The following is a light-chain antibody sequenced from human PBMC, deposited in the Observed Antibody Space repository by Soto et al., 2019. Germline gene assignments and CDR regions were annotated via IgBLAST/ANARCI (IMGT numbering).Light chain of an antibody. CDR2: LGS. CDR3: MQGLQTAWT. J-gene: IGKJ1*01. V-gene: IGKV2-28*01. CDR1: QSLLHSNGYNY. Sequence: ILMTQSPLSLPVTPGEPASISCRSSQSLLHSNGYNYLDWYLQKPGQSPQLLIYLGSNRASGVPDRFSGSGSGTDFTLKISRVEAEDVGFYYCMQGLQTAWTFGQGTKVDIK.